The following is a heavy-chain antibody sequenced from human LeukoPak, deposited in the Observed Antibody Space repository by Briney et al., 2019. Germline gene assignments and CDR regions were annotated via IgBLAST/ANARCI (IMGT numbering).Heavy chain of an antibody. CDR1: GFTFSNYY. CDR3: ARDLFDRAAFDI. V-gene: IGHV4-4*07. J-gene: IGHJ3*02. D-gene: IGHD3-10*01. CDR2: IYTSGST. Sequence: GSLRLSCAASGFTFSNYYMTWVRQAPGKGLEWIGRIYTSGSTNYNPSLKSRDTISVDTSKIQFSLKLSSVTAADTAVYYCARDLFDRAAFDIWGQGTMVTVSA.